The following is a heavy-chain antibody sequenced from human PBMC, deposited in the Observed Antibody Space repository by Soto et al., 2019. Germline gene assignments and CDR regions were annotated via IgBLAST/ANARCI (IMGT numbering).Heavy chain of an antibody. CDR2: INAGNGNT. J-gene: IGHJ3*02. V-gene: IGHV1-3*01. D-gene: IGHD3-10*01. CDR3: ARTAITKVVPMAEFDI. CDR1: GYTFTSYA. Sequence: ASVKVSCKASGYTFTSYAMHWVRQAPGQRLEWMGWINAGNGNTKYSQKFQGRVTITRDTSASTAYMELSSLRSEDTAVYYCARTAITKVVPMAEFDIWGQGTMVPVSS.